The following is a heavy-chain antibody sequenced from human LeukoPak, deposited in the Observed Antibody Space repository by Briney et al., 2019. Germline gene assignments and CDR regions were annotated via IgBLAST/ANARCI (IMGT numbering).Heavy chain of an antibody. CDR2: IKQDGSEK. V-gene: IGHV3-7*05. D-gene: IGHD6-19*01. CDR3: GRDASSGWHFDS. CDR1: GFTYSSYS. J-gene: IGHJ4*02. Sequence: GGSLRLSRAVSGFTYSSYSMSGGRQAPGKGLEWVANIKQDGSEKYVVDSVKGRFTMSRDNAKNSIYLQMNSLRAEDTAVYYSGRDASSGWHFDSWGQGTLVTVSS.